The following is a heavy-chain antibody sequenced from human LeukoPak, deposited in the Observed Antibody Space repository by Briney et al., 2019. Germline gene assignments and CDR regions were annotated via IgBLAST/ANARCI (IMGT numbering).Heavy chain of an antibody. V-gene: IGHV3-21*01. J-gene: IGHJ4*02. CDR2: ISSSSSYM. CDR1: GFTFSSYT. CDR3: TRYYDFWSGYHDY. Sequence: GGSLRLSCAASGFTFSSYTMNWVRQAPGKGLEWVSSISSSSSYMYYADSVKGRFTISRDNAKNSLYLQMNSLRAEDTAVYYCTRYYDFWSGYHDYWGQGTLGHRLL. D-gene: IGHD3-3*01.